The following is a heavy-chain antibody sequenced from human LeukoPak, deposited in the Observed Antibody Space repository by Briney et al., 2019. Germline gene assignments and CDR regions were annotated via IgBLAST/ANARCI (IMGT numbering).Heavy chain of an antibody. CDR3: AKAGGFWSGYYYFDY. J-gene: IGHJ4*02. D-gene: IGHD3-3*01. CDR2: ISGSGGST. Sequence: GGSLRLSCAASGFTVSSNYMSWVRQAPGKGLEWVSAISGSGGSTYYAGSVKGRFTISRDNSKNTLYLQMNSLRAEDTAVYYCAKAGGFWSGYYYFDYWGQGTLVTVSS. V-gene: IGHV3-23*01. CDR1: GFTVSSNY.